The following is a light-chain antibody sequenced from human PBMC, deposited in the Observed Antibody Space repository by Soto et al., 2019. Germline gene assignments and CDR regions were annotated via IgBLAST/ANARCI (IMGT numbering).Light chain of an antibody. CDR3: QQYNSYSYT. J-gene: IGKJ2*01. CDR1: QSISSY. Sequence: DIQMTQSPSILSASVGDRVTIACRASQSISSYLAWYQQKPGKAPNLLIYKASNLASGVPSRFTGGGSGTDFTLTINSLQPDDSATYFCQQYNSYSYTFGQGPSWRSN. V-gene: IGKV1-5*03. CDR2: KAS.